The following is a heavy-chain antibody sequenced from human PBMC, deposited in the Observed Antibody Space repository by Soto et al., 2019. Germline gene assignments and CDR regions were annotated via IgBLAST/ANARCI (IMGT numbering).Heavy chain of an antibody. D-gene: IGHD2-15*01. CDR2: IYPGDSDT. V-gene: IGHV5-51*01. Sequence: GESLKISCQGSGYRFTTYCIGWVRQMPGKGLEWMGIIYPGDSDTRYSPSFQGQVTTSADKSISTAYLQWRSLKASDTAIYYCATGGYCSGNRCYNFFDYWGQGTLVTVSS. CDR3: ATGGYCSGNRCYNFFDY. J-gene: IGHJ4*02. CDR1: GYRFTTYC.